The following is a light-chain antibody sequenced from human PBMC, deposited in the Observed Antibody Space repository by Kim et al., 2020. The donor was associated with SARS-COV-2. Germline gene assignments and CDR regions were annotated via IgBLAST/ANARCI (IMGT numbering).Light chain of an antibody. CDR2: DVS. Sequence: QSALTQPASVSGSHGQSITISCTGTSSDVGGYNYVSWYQQHPGKAPKLMIYDVSKRPSVVSNRFSGSKSGNTASLTISGLQAEDEADYYCSSYTRSSIYVFGTGTKVTVL. V-gene: IGLV2-14*01. J-gene: IGLJ1*01. CDR3: SSYTRSSIYV. CDR1: SSDVGGYNY.